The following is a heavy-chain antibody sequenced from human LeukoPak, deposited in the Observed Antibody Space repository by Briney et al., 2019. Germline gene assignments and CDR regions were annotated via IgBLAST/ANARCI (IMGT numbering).Heavy chain of an antibody. D-gene: IGHD6-19*01. CDR2: ISSSSSTI. Sequence: GGSLRLSCAASGFTFSSYSMNWVRQAPGKGLEWVSYISSSSSTIYYADSVKGRFTISRDNAKNSLYLQMNSLRAEDTAVYYCARVGAPKGAGPNSNHFDYWGQGTLVTVSS. J-gene: IGHJ4*02. CDR1: GFTFSSYS. CDR3: ARVGAPKGAGPNSNHFDY. V-gene: IGHV3-48*01.